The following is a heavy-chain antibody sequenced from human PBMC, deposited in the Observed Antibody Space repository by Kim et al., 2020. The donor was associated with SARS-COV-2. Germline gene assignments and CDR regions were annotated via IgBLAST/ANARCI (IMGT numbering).Heavy chain of an antibody. CDR3: ASGPTVVTFDY. CDR2: IYPGNSDT. D-gene: IGHD2-15*01. J-gene: IGHJ4*02. CDR1: GYSFSTYW. Sequence: GESLKISCRSSGYSFSTYWIGWVRQMPGKGLEWMGIIYPGNSDTRYSPSFQGQVTISADKSISTAYLQWSSLKASDTAMYYCASGPTVVTFDYWGQGTLVTVSS. V-gene: IGHV5-51*01.